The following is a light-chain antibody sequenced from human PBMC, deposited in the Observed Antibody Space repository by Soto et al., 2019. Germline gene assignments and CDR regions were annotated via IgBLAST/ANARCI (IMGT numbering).Light chain of an antibody. CDR3: QQYDSSPLT. CDR1: QSVSSN. Sequence: EIVLTQSPGTLPLSPGERATLSCRASQSVSSNLAWYQHKPGQAPRLLISGASSRATGIPDRFSGSGSGTDFTLTISRLEPEDFAMYYCQQYDSSPLTFGQGTKVDIK. V-gene: IGKV3-20*01. CDR2: GAS. J-gene: IGKJ1*01.